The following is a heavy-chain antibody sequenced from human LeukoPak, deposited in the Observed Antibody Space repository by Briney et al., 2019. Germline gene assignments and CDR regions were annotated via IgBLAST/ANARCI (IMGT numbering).Heavy chain of an antibody. CDR1: GFTFSSYA. Sequence: PRGSLRLSCAASGFTFSSYAMGWVRQAPGKGLEWVSAVSGSGGSTYYADSVKGRFTISRDNSKNTLYLQMNSLRAEDTAVYYCAKPSWSGYYTFDYWGQGTLVTVSS. J-gene: IGHJ4*02. CDR2: VSGSGGST. D-gene: IGHD3-3*01. CDR3: AKPSWSGYYTFDY. V-gene: IGHV3-23*01.